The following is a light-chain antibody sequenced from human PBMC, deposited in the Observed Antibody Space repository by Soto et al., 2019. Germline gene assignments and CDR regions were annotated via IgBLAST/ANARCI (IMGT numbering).Light chain of an antibody. CDR3: QQYGSSPLT. J-gene: IGKJ4*01. Sequence: EIVLTQSPGTLSLSPGERATLSCRASQSVSSSYIVWHQQKPGQAPRLPIYDASSRATGIPDRFSGSGSGTDFTLTISRLEPEDFAVYYCQQYGSSPLTFGGGTKVEIK. V-gene: IGKV3-20*01. CDR2: DAS. CDR1: QSVSSSY.